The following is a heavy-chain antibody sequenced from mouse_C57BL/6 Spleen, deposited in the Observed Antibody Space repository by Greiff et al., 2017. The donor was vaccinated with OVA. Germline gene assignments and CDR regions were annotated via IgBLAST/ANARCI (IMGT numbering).Heavy chain of an antibody. D-gene: IGHD2-4*01. V-gene: IGHV5-6*01. J-gene: IGHJ3*01. CDR3: ARQDYDGALGFAY. CDR2: ISSGGSYT. Sequence: EVKLMESGGDLVKPGGSLKLSCAASGFTFSSYGMSWVRQTPDKRLEWVATISSGGSYTYNPDSVKGRFTLSRDNAKNTLYMQMSNRQSADTAMYYCARQDYDGALGFAYWGPGTLVTVSA. CDR1: GFTFSSYG.